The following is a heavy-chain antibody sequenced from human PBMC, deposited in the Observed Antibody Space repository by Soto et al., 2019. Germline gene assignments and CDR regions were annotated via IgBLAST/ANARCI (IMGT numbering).Heavy chain of an antibody. CDR1: GFMFKSYV. J-gene: IGHJ4*02. CDR2: TSYDGNNK. V-gene: IGHV3-30*19. Sequence: QLQLVESGGGVVQPGTSLRISCTASGFMFKSYVMHWVRQAPGKGLERVALTSYDGNNKYYGDSVKGRFTVSRDNSKNTLHLQMDSLRPEDTALYYCARWGTTGGFDLWGQGTLVSVSS. D-gene: IGHD3-16*01. CDR3: ARWGTTGGFDL.